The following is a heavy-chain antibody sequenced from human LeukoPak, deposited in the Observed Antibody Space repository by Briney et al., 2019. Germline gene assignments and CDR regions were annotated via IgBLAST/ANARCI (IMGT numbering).Heavy chain of an antibody. Sequence: SGPVLVKPTETLTLTCTVSGFSLNSDKMGVSWIRQSPGKALERLAHIFSIDEKSYSTSLRSRLTISKDFSKSRVVLTMTNVDPVDTGTYYCARIQSIDFWSGSYSRYYFDYWGQGTLVTVSS. V-gene: IGHV2-26*01. J-gene: IGHJ4*02. CDR1: GFSLNSDKMG. D-gene: IGHD3-3*01. CDR2: IFSIDEK. CDR3: ARIQSIDFWSGSYSRYYFDY.